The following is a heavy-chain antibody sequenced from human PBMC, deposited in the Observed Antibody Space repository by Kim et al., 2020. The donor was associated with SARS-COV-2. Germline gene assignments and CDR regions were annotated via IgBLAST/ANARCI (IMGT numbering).Heavy chain of an antibody. J-gene: IGHJ4*02. Sequence: GGSLRLSCSASGFTFSTYAMYWVRQAPGKGLEYFSSISRSGRTIDYADSMKGRSTISRDNSKNMLYLQVSSLRPEDTAVYYCVKEVMPTSGTNYFDYWGQGALVTVSS. CDR1: GFTFSTYA. D-gene: IGHD2-8*01. V-gene: IGHV3-64D*09. CDR2: ISRSGRTI. CDR3: VKEVMPTSGTNYFDY.